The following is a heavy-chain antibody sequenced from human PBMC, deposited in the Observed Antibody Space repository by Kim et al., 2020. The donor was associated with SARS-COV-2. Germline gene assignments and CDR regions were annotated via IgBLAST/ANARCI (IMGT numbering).Heavy chain of an antibody. J-gene: IGHJ6*02. CDR2: IIPIFGTA. CDR1: GGTFSSYA. CDR3: ARERGEGTRTRLGYCSGGSCLYYYYGMDV. V-gene: IGHV1-69*13. D-gene: IGHD2-15*01. Sequence: SVKVSCKASGGTFSSYAISWVRQAPGQGLEWMGGIIPIFGTANYAQKFQGRVTITADESTSTAYMELSSLRSEDTAVYYCARERGEGTRTRLGYCSGGSCLYYYYGMDVWGQGTTVTVSS.